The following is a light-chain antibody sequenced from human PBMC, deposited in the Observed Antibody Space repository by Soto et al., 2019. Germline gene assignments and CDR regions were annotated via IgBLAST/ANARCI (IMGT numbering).Light chain of an antibody. CDR2: KAS. V-gene: IGKV1-5*03. Sequence: DIQMTQSPSTLSASVEDRVTITCWASQSISSWLAWYQQKPGQAPKLLIYKASTLQSGVPSRFSGSGSGTEFTLAISSLQPDDSATYYCQQYNDNWTFGPGTKVDIK. CDR1: QSISSW. J-gene: IGKJ1*01. CDR3: QQYNDNWT.